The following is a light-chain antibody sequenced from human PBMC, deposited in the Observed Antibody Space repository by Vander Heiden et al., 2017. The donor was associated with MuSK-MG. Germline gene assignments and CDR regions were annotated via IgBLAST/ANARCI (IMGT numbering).Light chain of an antibody. CDR2: AAS. CDR1: QSISSY. J-gene: IGKJ3*01. V-gene: IGKV1-39*01. CDR3: QQNDSTLLFT. Sequence: DIQVTQSTSSLSASVGDRVTITCRASQSISSYLNWYQQKPGKAPKLLIYAASSLQSGVPSRFSGSGSGTDFTLTSSSRQPEDFASYYCQQNDSTLLFTFGHGTKVDIK.